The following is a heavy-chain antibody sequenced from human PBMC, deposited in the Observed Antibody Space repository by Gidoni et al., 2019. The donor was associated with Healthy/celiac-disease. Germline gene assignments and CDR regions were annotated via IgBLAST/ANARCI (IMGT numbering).Heavy chain of an antibody. CDR2: FYPGDFDT. J-gene: IGHJ6*02. CDR1: GYSFTSYW. Sequence: VQLVQSGAEVKKPGESLKISCKGYGYSFTSYWLGWVPQMPGKGLEWMGIFYPGDFDTSDSPDFQGQVPISADKSSSTAYLQWSSLKASDTAMYYCARPGGTDHYYYGMDVWGQGTTVTVSS. CDR3: ARPGGTDHYYYGMDV. D-gene: IGHD3-16*01. V-gene: IGHV5-51*01.